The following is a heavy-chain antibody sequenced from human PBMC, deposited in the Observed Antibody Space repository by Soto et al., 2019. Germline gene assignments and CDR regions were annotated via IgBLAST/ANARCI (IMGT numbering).Heavy chain of an antibody. J-gene: IGHJ6*02. CDR1: GFTFSSYA. CDR2: ISGSGGST. V-gene: IGHV3-23*01. D-gene: IGHD2-21*02. Sequence: PGGSLRLSCAASGFTFSSYAMSWVRQAPGKGLEWVSAISGSGGSTYYADSVKGRFTISRDNSKNTLYLQMNSLRAEDTAVYYCAKGLAYCGGDCLYYYYYGMDVWGQGTTVTVSS. CDR3: AKGLAYCGGDCLYYYYYGMDV.